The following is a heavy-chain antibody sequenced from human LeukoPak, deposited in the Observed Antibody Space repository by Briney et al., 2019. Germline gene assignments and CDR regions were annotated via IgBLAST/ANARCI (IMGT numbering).Heavy chain of an antibody. CDR1: GGTFSRYA. J-gene: IGHJ6*03. V-gene: IGHV1-69*05. D-gene: IGHD5-18*01. Sequence: SVKVSCKASGGTFSRYAISWVRQAPGQGLKCMGRIILILVTANYAQKFQGRVTITTDESTSTAYMELSSLRSEDTAVYYCATLDAGYYYYYMDVWGKGTTVTVSS. CDR2: IILILVTA. CDR3: ATLDAGYYYYYMDV.